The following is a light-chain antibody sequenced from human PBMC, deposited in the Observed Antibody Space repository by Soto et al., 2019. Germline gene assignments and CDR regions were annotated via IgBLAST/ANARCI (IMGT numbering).Light chain of an antibody. CDR1: SSDVGGYNY. V-gene: IGLV2-14*01. Sequence: QSALTQPASVSGSPGQSITISCTGTSSDVGGYNYVSWYQQHPGKAPKLIIYEVTNRPSGFSNRFSGSKSGNTASLTISGLQAEDEADYYCSSYTNSGTLVFGTGTKVTVL. CDR2: EVT. CDR3: SSYTNSGTLV. J-gene: IGLJ1*01.